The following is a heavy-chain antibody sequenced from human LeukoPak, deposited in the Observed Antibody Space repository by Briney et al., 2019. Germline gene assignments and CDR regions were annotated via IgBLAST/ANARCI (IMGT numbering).Heavy chain of an antibody. V-gene: IGHV4-59*11. CDR2: IYYSGST. J-gene: IGHJ6*03. CDR3: ARDGFWSGYNYYYYYMDV. D-gene: IGHD3-3*01. Sequence: SETLSLICTVSGGSISSHYWSWIRQPPGKGLEWIGYIYYSGSTNYNPSLKSRVTISVDTSKNQFSLKLSSVTAADTAVYYCARDGFWSGYNYYYYYMDVWGKGTTVTVSS. CDR1: GGSISSHY.